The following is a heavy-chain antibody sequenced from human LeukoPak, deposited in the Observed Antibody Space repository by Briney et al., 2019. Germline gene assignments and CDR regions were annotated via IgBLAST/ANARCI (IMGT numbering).Heavy chain of an antibody. CDR2: IYYSGST. CDR1: GGSISSRSFY. J-gene: IGHJ4*02. D-gene: IGHD6-19*01. CDR3: ARHEPLYSSGLGVEDY. Sequence: SETLSLTCTVSGGSISSRSFYWGWIRQPPGKGLEWIGSIYYSGSTYYNPSLKRRVTISVDTSKNQFSLKLSSVTAADAAVYYCARHEPLYSSGLGVEDYWGQGSLVTVSS. V-gene: IGHV4-39*01.